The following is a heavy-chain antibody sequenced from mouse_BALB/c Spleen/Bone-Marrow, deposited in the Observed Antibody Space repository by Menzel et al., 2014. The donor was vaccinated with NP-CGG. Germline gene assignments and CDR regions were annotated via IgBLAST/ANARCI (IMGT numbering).Heavy chain of an antibody. CDR3: ARYINYGNSWYFDG. V-gene: IGHV7-3*02. Sequence: EVQLVESGGGLVQPGGSLRLSCATSGFTFTDYYTSWVRQPPGKALEWLGFIRNKANGXTTEYSASVKGRFTISRDNSQSILYLQMNTLKAEYSATYYCARYINYGNSWYFDGWGVGTTVTVSS. CDR2: IRNKANGXTT. J-gene: IGHJ1*01. D-gene: IGHD2-1*01. CDR1: GFTFTDYY.